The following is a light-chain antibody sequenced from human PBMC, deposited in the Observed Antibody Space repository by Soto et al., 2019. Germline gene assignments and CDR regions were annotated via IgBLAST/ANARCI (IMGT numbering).Light chain of an antibody. CDR2: EVS. Sequence: QSVLTQPPSASGSPGQSVTISCTGTSSDVGGYNYVSWYQQHPGKAPKLMIYEVSKRPSGVPDRFSGSKSGNTASLTVSGLQAEDEADYYCSSYAGSNILYVFGTSPKVIVL. CDR1: SSDVGGYNY. J-gene: IGLJ1*01. CDR3: SSYAGSNILYV. V-gene: IGLV2-8*01.